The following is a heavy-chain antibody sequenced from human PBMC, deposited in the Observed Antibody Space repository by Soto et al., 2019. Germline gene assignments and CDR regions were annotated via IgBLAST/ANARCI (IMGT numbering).Heavy chain of an antibody. D-gene: IGHD3-10*01. CDR1: GGSISSSNW. Sequence: LSLTCAVSGGSISSSNWWSWVRQPPGKGLEWIGEIYHSGSTNYNPSLNSRVTISVDKSKNQFSLKLSSVTTADTAVYYCARGQGTRENWFDPWGQGTLVTVSS. CDR2: IYHSGST. V-gene: IGHV4-4*02. CDR3: ARGQGTRENWFDP. J-gene: IGHJ5*02.